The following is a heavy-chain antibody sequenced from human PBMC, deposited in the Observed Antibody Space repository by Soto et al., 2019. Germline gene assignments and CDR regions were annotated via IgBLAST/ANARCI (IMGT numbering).Heavy chain of an antibody. CDR3: ATIAVCSGGTSYWSVNT. CDR2: IIPIFGPP. Sequence: QVQLVQSGAEVKKPGSSVKVSCKASGGTFSNYALNWVRQAPGQGLVWMGEIIPIFGPPHYAQKFQGRVTSTADESTSTAYMELSRLRSDETAMYYCATIAVCSGGTSYWSVNTWGQGTRVTASS. V-gene: IGHV1-69*01. CDR1: GGTFSNYA. J-gene: IGHJ4*02. D-gene: IGHD2-15*01.